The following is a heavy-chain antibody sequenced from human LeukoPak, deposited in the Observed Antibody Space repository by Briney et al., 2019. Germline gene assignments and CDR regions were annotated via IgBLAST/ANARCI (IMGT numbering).Heavy chain of an antibody. Sequence: SVKVSCKASGGTFSSYTISWVRQAPGQGLEWMGRIIPILGIANYAQKFQGRVTITADKSTSTAYMELSSLRSEDTAVYYCARALWYLTTVTYNWFDPWGQGTLVTVSS. CDR2: IIPILGIA. V-gene: IGHV1-69*02. J-gene: IGHJ5*02. CDR3: ARALWYLTTVTYNWFDP. D-gene: IGHD4-11*01. CDR1: GGTFSSYT.